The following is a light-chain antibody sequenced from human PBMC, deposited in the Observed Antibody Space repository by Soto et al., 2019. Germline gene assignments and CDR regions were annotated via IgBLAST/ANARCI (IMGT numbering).Light chain of an antibody. J-gene: IGKJ3*01. CDR2: AAS. CDR1: QGISNF. Sequence: DIQMTQSPTSLSASVGDRVTITCRASQGISNFVAWYQQKPGKAPKLLIYAASTLQSGVPSRFSGSGSGTDFTLTINSLQAEDVATYSYQKYSSVPVFGPGTKVEIK. CDR3: QKYSSVPV. V-gene: IGKV1-27*01.